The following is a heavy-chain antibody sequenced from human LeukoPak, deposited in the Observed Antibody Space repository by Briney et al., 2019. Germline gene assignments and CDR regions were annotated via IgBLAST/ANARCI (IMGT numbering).Heavy chain of an antibody. J-gene: IGHJ4*02. CDR1: GFTFSSYS. D-gene: IGHD3-3*01. V-gene: IGHV3-21*01. CDR3: ARDFGYGDFDY. CDR2: ISSSSYI. Sequence: TGGSLRLSCAASGFTFSSYSMNWVRQAPGKGLEWVSSISSSSYIYYADPVRGRFTISRDNAKNSLYLQMNSLRAEDTAVYYCARDFGYGDFDYWGQGTLVTVSS.